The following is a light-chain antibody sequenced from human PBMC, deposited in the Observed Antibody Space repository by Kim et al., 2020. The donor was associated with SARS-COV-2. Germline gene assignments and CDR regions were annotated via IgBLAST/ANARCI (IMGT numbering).Light chain of an antibody. J-gene: IGLJ3*02. CDR2: RNN. Sequence: GQRVTISCSGSSSNIGSNYVYWYQQLPGTAPKLLIYRNNQRPSVVPDRFSGSKSGTSASLAISGLRSEDEADYYCAAWDDSLSGWVFGGGTQLTVL. V-gene: IGLV1-47*01. CDR3: AAWDDSLSGWV. CDR1: SSNIGSNY.